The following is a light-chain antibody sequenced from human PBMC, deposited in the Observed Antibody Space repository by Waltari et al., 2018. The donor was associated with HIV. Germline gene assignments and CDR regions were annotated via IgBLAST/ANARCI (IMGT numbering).Light chain of an antibody. CDR1: QNIGTS. CDR3: QQYETYYT. J-gene: IGKJ2*01. V-gene: IGKV1-5*03. CDR2: QAS. Sequence: DIRLTQTPSTLSAAVRDTVTITCRASQNIGTSLAWYQQRPGKAPTRLIYQASTLQNGVSSRFSGSGSGTEFTLTITSLQRDDFASYFCQQYETYYTFGQGSRLE.